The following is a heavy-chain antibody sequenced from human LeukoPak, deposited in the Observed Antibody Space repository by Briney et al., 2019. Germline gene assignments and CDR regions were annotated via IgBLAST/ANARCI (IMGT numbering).Heavy chain of an antibody. V-gene: IGHV3-48*04. CDR3: ARTRKKAVAAALDY. CDR2: ISSSSSTI. J-gene: IGHJ4*02. Sequence: GGSLRLSCAASGFTFSSYSMNWVRQAPGKGLEWVSYISSSSSTIYYADSVKGRFTISRDNAKNSLYLQMNSLRAEDTAVYYCARTRKKAVAAALDYWGQGTLVTVSS. D-gene: IGHD6-13*01. CDR1: GFTFSSYS.